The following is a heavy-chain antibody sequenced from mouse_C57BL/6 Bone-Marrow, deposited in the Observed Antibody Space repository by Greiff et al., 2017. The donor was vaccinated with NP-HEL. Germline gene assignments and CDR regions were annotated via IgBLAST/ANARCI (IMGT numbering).Heavy chain of an antibody. V-gene: IGHV2-4*01. CDR2: IWSGGST. D-gene: IGHD2-5*01. Sequence: VMLVESGPGLVQPSQSLSITCTVSGFSLTSYGVHWVRQPPGKGLEWLGVIWSGGSTDYNAAFISRLSISKDNSKSQVFFKMNSLQADDTAIYYCAKNDYSNYFDYWGQGTTLTVSS. CDR3: AKNDYSNYFDY. CDR1: GFSLTSYG. J-gene: IGHJ2*01.